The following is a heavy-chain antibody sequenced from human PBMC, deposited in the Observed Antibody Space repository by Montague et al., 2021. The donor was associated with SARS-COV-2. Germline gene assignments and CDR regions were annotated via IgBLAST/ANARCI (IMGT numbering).Heavy chain of an antibody. J-gene: IGHJ6*02. CDR3: ARLLRSCTNGVCRTYYYYALDV. CDR1: GGSISGFY. Sequence: SETLSLTCTVSGGSISGFYWSWIRQPPGKGLEWIGYIYYSGSTKYSPSLASRVAVSVDRSKNQVSLKLTSVTAADTAVYYCARLLRSCTNGVCRTYYYYALDVWGRGTTVIVSS. D-gene: IGHD2-8*01. V-gene: IGHV4-59*01. CDR2: IYYSGST.